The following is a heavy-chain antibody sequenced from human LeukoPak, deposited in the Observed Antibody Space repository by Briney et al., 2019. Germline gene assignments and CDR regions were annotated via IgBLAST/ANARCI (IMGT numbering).Heavy chain of an antibody. CDR2: ISGSGGST. CDR3: AKTSYDYVWGTFIDY. D-gene: IGHD3-16*01. CDR1: GFTFGSYA. J-gene: IGHJ4*02. V-gene: IGHV3-23*01. Sequence: PGGSLRLSCAASGFTFGSYAMSWVRQAPGKGLEWVSAISGSGGSTYYADSVKGRFTISRDNSKNTLYLQMNSLRAEDTAVYYCAKTSYDYVWGTFIDYWGQGTLVTVSS.